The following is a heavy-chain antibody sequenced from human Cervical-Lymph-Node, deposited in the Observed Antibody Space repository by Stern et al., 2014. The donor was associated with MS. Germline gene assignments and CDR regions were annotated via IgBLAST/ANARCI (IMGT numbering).Heavy chain of an antibody. J-gene: IGHJ6*02. CDR3: ARAIGFCSGGNCEPYYYYGIDV. Sequence: QLVESGGDLVQPGRSLRLSCAASGFRFDDYAMYWVRQAPGKGLEWVSGISWSSGKIGYADSVKSRFTISRDNVKNSLFLQMNSLRSEDTASYYCARAIGFCSGGNCEPYYYYGIDVWGQGTRVTVSS. V-gene: IGHV3-9*01. CDR1: GFRFDDYA. D-gene: IGHD2-15*01. CDR2: ISWSSGKI.